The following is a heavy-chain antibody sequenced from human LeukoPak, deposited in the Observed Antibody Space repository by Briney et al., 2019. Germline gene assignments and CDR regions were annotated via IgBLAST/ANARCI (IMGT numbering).Heavy chain of an antibody. CDR1: GFTFSSYA. V-gene: IGHV3-23*01. Sequence: GGSLRLSCVASGFTFSSYAMSWVRQAPGKGLEWVSTISGSGSNTYYADSVKGRFSISRDNSKNTLYLQMNSLRAEDTAVYYSYCSSSSCYAANGLDVWGKGTTVTVSS. CDR3: YCSSSSCYAANGLDV. D-gene: IGHD2-2*01. CDR2: ISGSGSNT. J-gene: IGHJ6*04.